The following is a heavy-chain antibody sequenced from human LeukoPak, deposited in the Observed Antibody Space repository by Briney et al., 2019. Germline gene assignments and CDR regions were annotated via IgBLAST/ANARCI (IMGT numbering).Heavy chain of an antibody. Sequence: SETLSLTCTVSGGSISSSSYYWGWIRQPPGKGLEWIGSIYYSGSTYYNPSLKSRVTLSLDTSKNQVSLKLNSLTAADTAVYYCARGKGDLSMIVMIVTAVVFYFDSWGPGTLVTVSS. V-gene: IGHV4-39*07. J-gene: IGHJ4*02. CDR3: ARGKGDLSMIVMIVTAVVFYFDS. D-gene: IGHD3-22*01. CDR1: GGSISSSSYY. CDR2: IYYSGST.